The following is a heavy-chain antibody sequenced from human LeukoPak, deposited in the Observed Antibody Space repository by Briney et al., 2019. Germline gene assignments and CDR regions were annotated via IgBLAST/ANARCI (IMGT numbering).Heavy chain of an antibody. CDR1: GGSVSSYY. CDR3: ARVLGIVVVTAINWFDP. CDR2: IYYSGST. D-gene: IGHD2-21*02. V-gene: IGHV4-59*08. Sequence: SETLSLTCTVSGGSVSSYYWSWIRQPPGKGLEWIGYIYYSGSTNYNPSLKSRVTISVDTSKNQFSLKLSSVTAADTAVYYCARVLGIVVVTAINWFDPWGQGTLVTVSS. J-gene: IGHJ5*02.